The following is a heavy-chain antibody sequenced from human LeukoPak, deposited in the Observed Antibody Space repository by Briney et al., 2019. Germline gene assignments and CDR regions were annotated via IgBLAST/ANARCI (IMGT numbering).Heavy chain of an antibody. CDR3: AKVRGGQWLYYFDY. J-gene: IGHJ4*02. CDR2: ISGGGDAT. CDR1: DFSFITYA. Sequence: GGSLRLSCAASDFSFITYAMSWVRQAPGKGLEWVSTISGGGDATYYADSVKGRFTISRDNSKNTLYLQMNSLRVEDTAVYYCAKVRGGQWLYYFDYWGQGTLVTVSS. D-gene: IGHD6-19*01. V-gene: IGHV3-23*01.